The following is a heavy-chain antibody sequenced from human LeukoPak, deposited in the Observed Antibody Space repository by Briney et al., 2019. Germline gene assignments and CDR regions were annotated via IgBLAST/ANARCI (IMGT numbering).Heavy chain of an antibody. V-gene: IGHV3-74*01. CDR2: INGDGSDP. J-gene: IGHJ3*01. CDR3: VKDRRPSSGWDDAFDV. CDR1: GFTFSTSW. D-gene: IGHD6-19*01. Sequence: GGSLRLSCEASGFTFSTSWMYWVRQAPGKGLEWVSRINGDGSDPSYADFVKGRFTISRDIAKSTLYLEMNNLRAEDTAVYYCVKDRRPSSGWDDAFDVWGQGTMVLVSS.